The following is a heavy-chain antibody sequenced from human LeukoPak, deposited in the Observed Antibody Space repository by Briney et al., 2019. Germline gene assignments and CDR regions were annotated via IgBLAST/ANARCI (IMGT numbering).Heavy chain of an antibody. J-gene: IGHJ4*02. Sequence: GGSLRLSCAASGFTLSTYAMSWVRQAPGKGLEWVSAISGSGGSTYYAGSVKGRFTISRDNSKNTLYLQMNSLRAEDTAVYYCAKKAAPYDYFDYWGQGTLVTVSS. D-gene: IGHD4-17*01. CDR1: GFTLSTYA. V-gene: IGHV3-23*01. CDR2: ISGSGGST. CDR3: AKKAAPYDYFDY.